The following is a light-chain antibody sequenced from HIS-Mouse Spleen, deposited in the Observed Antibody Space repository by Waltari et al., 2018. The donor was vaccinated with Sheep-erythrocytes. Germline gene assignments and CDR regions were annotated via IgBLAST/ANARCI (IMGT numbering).Light chain of an antibody. V-gene: IGLV2-11*01. Sequence: QSALTQPRSVSGSPGPAVPIPRPGTSSDGGGYKYFSWYQQHPGKAPKLMIYDVSKRPSGVPDRFSGSKSGNTASLTISGLQAEDEADYYCCSYAGSYNHVFATGTKVTVL. J-gene: IGLJ1*01. CDR1: SSDGGGYKY. CDR3: CSYAGSYNHV. CDR2: DVS.